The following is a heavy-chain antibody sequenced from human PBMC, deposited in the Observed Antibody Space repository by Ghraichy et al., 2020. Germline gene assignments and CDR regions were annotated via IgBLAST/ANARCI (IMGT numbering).Heavy chain of an antibody. D-gene: IGHD2-2*02. V-gene: IGHV3-74*01. CDR2: INSDGSST. CDR3: AVPAAILGMDV. Sequence: GGSLRLSCEASGLTFSSYWMHWVRQAPGKGLVWVSRINSDGSSTSYADSVKGRFTISRDNAKNTLYLQMNSLKAEDTAVYYCAVPAAILGMDVWGKGTTVTVSS. J-gene: IGHJ6*04. CDR1: GLTFSSYW.